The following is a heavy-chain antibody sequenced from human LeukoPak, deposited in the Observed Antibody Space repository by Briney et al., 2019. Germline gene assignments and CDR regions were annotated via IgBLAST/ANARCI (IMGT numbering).Heavy chain of an antibody. Sequence: SETLSLTCTVSGDSISSSSYYWGWIRQPPGKGLEWIGSIYYSGSTYYNPSLKSRVTISVDTSKNQFYLKLSSVTAADTAVYYCARTHFSSSWNFDYWGQGTLVTVSS. D-gene: IGHD6-13*01. CDR1: GDSISSSSYY. V-gene: IGHV4-39*01. J-gene: IGHJ4*02. CDR3: ARTHFSSSWNFDY. CDR2: IYYSGST.